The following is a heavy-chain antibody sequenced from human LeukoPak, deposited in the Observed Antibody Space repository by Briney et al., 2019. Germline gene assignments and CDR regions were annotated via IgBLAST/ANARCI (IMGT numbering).Heavy chain of an antibody. CDR2: IYTSGST. Sequence: PSETLSLTCTVSGGSISSGSYYWSWIRQPAGTGLEWIGRIYTSGSTNYNPSLKSRVTISVDISKNQFSLKLSSVTAADTAVYYCAREKAVANFVNYDYWGQGTLVTVSS. V-gene: IGHV4-61*02. D-gene: IGHD6-19*01. CDR3: AREKAVANFVNYDY. CDR1: GGSISSGSYY. J-gene: IGHJ4*02.